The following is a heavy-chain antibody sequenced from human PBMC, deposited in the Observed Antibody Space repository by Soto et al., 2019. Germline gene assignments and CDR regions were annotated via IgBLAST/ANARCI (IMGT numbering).Heavy chain of an antibody. CDR1: GYTFTGYF. D-gene: IGHD3-10*01. Sequence: ASVKVSCKASGYTFTGYFMHWVRQAPGQGLEWMGWINPYSGGADYAQSFQGRVTMTRDTSISTVYMELSRLRFDDTAVYYCARVIRDAYYNSPFATWVQGAVVTVFS. CDR2: INPYSGGA. CDR3: ARVIRDAYYNSPFAT. V-gene: IGHV1-2*02. J-gene: IGHJ5*02.